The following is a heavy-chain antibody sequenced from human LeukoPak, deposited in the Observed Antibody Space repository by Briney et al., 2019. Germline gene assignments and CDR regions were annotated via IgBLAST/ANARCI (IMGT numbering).Heavy chain of an antibody. J-gene: IGHJ3*02. Sequence: GGSLRLSCAASGFTVSSNYMSWVRQAPGKGLEWVSVIYSGGSTYYADSVKGRFTISRDNSKNTLYLQMNSLRAEDTAMHFCARDTTATGSWYDAFDIWGQGTVVTVSS. V-gene: IGHV3-66*01. CDR3: ARDTTATGSWYDAFDI. CDR2: IYSGGST. CDR1: GFTVSSNY. D-gene: IGHD6-13*01.